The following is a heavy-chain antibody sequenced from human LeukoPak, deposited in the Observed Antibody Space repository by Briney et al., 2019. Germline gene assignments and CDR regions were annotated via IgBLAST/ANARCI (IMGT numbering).Heavy chain of an antibody. CDR2: ISSSSSYI. D-gene: IGHD6-19*01. CDR1: GFTFSSYS. V-gene: IGHV3-21*04. CDR3: AKDLGEQWLVRAFDY. J-gene: IGHJ4*02. Sequence: KAGGSLRLSCAASGFTFSSYSMNWVRQAPGKGLEWVSSISSSSSYIYYADSVKGRFTISRDNAKNSLYLQMNSLRAEDTAVYYCAKDLGEQWLVRAFDYWGQGTLVTVSS.